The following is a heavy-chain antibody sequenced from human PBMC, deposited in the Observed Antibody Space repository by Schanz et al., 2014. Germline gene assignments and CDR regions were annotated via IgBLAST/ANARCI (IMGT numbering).Heavy chain of an antibody. CDR2: IFTDGRT. Sequence: QVQLVESGGGVVQPGRSLRLSCAASGFTFSSYGMHWVRQAPGRGLEWVSIIFTDGRTYYADSVKGRFTISRDNSKNTLYLQMNSLRAEDTAVYYCARKMKLGVYGGKGHDSLDIWGQGTMVTVSS. J-gene: IGHJ3*02. CDR3: ARKMKLGVYGGKGHDSLDI. D-gene: IGHD4-17*01. V-gene: IGHV3-NL1*01. CDR1: GFTFSSYG.